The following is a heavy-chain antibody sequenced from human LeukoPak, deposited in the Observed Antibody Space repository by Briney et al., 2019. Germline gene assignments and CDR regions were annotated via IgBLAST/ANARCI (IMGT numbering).Heavy chain of an antibody. CDR2: IYYSGST. CDR1: GGSISSSSYY. J-gene: IGHJ5*02. Sequence: SETLSLTCTVSGGSISSSSYYWGWIRQPPGKGLEWIGSIYYSGSTYYNPSPKSRVTISVDTSKNQFSLKLSSVTAADTAVYYCARFIDEIDNWFDPWGQGTLVTVSS. D-gene: IGHD3-16*02. V-gene: IGHV4-39*07. CDR3: ARFIDEIDNWFDP.